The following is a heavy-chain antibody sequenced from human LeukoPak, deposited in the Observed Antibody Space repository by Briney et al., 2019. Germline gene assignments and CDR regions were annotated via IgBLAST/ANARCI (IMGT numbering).Heavy chain of an antibody. V-gene: IGHV3-21*01. D-gene: IGHD3-22*01. CDR3: ARALNYDSSGYYPAPFDY. CDR2: ISSSSSYI. CDR1: GFSFSSFG. J-gene: IGHJ4*02. Sequence: GGSLRLSCAASGFSFSSFGMSWVRQAPGKGLEWVSSISSSSSYIYYADSVKGRFTISRDNAKNSLYLQMNSLRAEDTAVYYCARALNYDSSGYYPAPFDYWGQGTLVTVSS.